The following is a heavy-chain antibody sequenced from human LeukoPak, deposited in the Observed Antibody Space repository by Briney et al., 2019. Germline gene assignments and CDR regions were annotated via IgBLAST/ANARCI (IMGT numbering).Heavy chain of an antibody. Sequence: GASVKVSCKASGYTFTGYYMHWVRRAPGQGLEWMGWINPNSGGTNYAQKFQGRVTMTRDTSISTAYMGLSRLRSDDTAVYYCARGSAYSGSYYYYYYMDVWGKGTTVTVSS. CDR3: ARGSAYSGSYYYYYYMDV. D-gene: IGHD1-26*01. CDR1: GYTFTGYY. J-gene: IGHJ6*03. V-gene: IGHV1-2*02. CDR2: INPNSGGT.